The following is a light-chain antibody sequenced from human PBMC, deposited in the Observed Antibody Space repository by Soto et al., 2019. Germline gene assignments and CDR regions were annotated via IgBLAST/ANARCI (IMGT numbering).Light chain of an antibody. Sequence: IQSTQSPSSLSASVGDRVTITCRASQSISSYLNWYQQKPGKAPKLLIYAASSLQSGVPSRFSGSGSGTDFTLTINSLKTDDFATYYCQQANSFTITFGQGTRLEIK. J-gene: IGKJ5*01. CDR1: QSISSY. CDR2: AAS. V-gene: IGKV1-39*01. CDR3: QQANSFTIT.